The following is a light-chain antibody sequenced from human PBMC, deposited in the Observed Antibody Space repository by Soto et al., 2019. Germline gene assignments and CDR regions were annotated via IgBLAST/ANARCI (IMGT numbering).Light chain of an antibody. CDR3: QQSYSTLET. J-gene: IGKJ1*01. CDR1: QSISSY. Sequence: DIQMTQSPPSLSASVGDRVTITCRASQSISSYVNWYQHKLGKAPKLLIFAASILQSGVPSRFSGSGSGTDFTLTISNLQPEDYATYYCQQSYSTLETFGRGTKV. V-gene: IGKV1-39*01. CDR2: AAS.